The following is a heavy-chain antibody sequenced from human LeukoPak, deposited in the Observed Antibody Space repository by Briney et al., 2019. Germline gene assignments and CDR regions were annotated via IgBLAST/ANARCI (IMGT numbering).Heavy chain of an antibody. CDR3: ARDGPPNDAFDI. Sequence: GGSLRLSCAASGFTFSSYWMSWVRQAPGKGLEWVANIKQDGSEKYYADSVKGRFTISRDNAKNSLYLQMNSLRAEDTALYHCARDGPPNDAFDIWGQGTMVTVSS. J-gene: IGHJ3*02. CDR2: IKQDGSEK. CDR1: GFTFSSYW. V-gene: IGHV3-7*03.